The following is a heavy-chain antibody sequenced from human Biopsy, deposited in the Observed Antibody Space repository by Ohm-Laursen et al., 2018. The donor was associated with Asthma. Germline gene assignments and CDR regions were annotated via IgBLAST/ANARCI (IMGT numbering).Heavy chain of an antibody. CDR3: AKGMDTFDI. Sequence: SLRLSCAAPGFRFNRYAVSWVRPAPGKGPARVSTISASGNSTYYGDSVKGRFTISRDNSKNTLFLHMNSLRADDTAVYYCAKGMDTFDIWGQGTLVTVSS. CDR1: GFRFNRYA. D-gene: IGHD5-18*01. CDR2: ISASGNST. V-gene: IGHV3-23*01. J-gene: IGHJ3*02.